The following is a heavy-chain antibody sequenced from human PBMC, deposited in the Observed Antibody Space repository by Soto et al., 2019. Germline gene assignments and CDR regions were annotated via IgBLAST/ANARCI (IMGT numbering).Heavy chain of an antibody. J-gene: IGHJ5*02. Sequence: QVQLQESGPGLVKPSQTLSLTGSVSGASISSGGYYWTWIRQHPGKGLEWIGYVYYRGSTDYTPSLRGRVTISFHPSKNQFSLTLRSVTAADTAIYYCARVEKGFRYDGPSWGQGTQVTVSS. V-gene: IGHV4-31*03. CDR1: GASISSGGYY. CDR3: ARVEKGFRYDGPS. CDR2: VYYRGST. D-gene: IGHD3-16*01.